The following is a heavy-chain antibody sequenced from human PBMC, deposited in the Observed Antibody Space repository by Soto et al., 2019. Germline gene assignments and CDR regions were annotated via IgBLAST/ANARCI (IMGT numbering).Heavy chain of an antibody. J-gene: IGHJ5*02. Sequence: SETLSLTCAVYGGSFSGYYWSWIRQPPGKGLEWIGEANHIGSTNYNPSLKSRLTISVDTSKDQFSLKLSSVTAADTAVYYCAGWQQQLDGFDPWGQGTLVTVSS. V-gene: IGHV4-34*01. CDR2: ANHIGST. CDR1: GGSFSGYY. CDR3: AGWQQQLDGFDP. D-gene: IGHD6-13*01.